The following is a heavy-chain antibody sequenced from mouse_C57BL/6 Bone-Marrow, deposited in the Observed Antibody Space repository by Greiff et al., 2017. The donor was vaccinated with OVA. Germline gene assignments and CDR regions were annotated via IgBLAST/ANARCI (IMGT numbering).Heavy chain of an antibody. J-gene: IGHJ3*01. CDR1: GFTFSSYA. CDR2: ISDGGSYT. D-gene: IGHD2-4*01. V-gene: IGHV5-4*01. CDR3: ARERISTMITTAWFAY. Sequence: EVQLVESGGGLVKPGGSLKLSCAASGFTFSSYAMSWVRQTPEKRLEWVATISDGGSYTYYPANVKGRFTISRDNAKNNLYLQMSHLKSEDTAMYYCARERISTMITTAWFAYWGQGTLVTVSA.